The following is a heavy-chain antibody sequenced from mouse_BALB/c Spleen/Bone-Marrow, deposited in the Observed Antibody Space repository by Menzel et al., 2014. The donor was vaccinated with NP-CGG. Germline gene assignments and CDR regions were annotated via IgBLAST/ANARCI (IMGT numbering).Heavy chain of an antibody. CDR3: ARGGNYFYY. Sequence: DVKLQESGAELVKPGASVKLSCTASGFNIXDTYMHWVKQRPEQGLEWIGRIDPANGNTKYDPKFQGKATITADTSSNTAYLQLSSLTSEDTAVYYCARGGNYFYYWGQGTTLTVSS. CDR1: GFNIXDTY. CDR2: IDPANGNT. J-gene: IGHJ2*01. V-gene: IGHV14-3*02.